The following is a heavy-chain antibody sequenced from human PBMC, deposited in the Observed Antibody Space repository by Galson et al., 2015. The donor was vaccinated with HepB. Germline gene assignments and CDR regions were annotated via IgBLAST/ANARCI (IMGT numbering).Heavy chain of an antibody. V-gene: IGHV3-30*18. CDR1: GFTFSSYG. CDR3: AKEQYDFWSGYYSYYFDY. Sequence: SLRLSCAASGFTFSSYGTHWVRQAPGKGLEWVAVISYDGSNKYYADSVKGRFTISRDNSKNTLYLQMNSLRAEDTAVYYCAKEQYDFWSGYYSYYFDYWGQGTLVTVSS. D-gene: IGHD3-3*01. CDR2: ISYDGSNK. J-gene: IGHJ4*02.